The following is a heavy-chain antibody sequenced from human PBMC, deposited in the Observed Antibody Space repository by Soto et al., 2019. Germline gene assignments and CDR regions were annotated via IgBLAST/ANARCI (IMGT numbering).Heavy chain of an antibody. CDR2: INSDGSST. Sequence: GSLRLSCAASGFTFSSYWMHWVRQAPGKGLVWVSRINSDGSSTSYADSVKGRFTISRDNAKNTLYLQMNSLRAEDTAVYYCAREYGSGSYFEPSYYYGMDVWGQGTTVTVSS. J-gene: IGHJ6*02. CDR3: AREYGSGSYFEPSYYYGMDV. V-gene: IGHV3-74*01. D-gene: IGHD3-10*01. CDR1: GFTFSSYW.